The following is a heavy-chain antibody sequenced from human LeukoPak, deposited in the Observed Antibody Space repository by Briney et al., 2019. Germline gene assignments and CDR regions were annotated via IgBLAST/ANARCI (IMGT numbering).Heavy chain of an antibody. J-gene: IGHJ5*02. D-gene: IGHD6-13*01. CDR1: GFTFSSYA. V-gene: IGHV3-30*04. CDR3: AREWIAAAGDFWAQLVGNWFDP. Sequence: PGGSLRLSCAASGFTFSSYAMHWVRQAPGKGLEWVAVISYDGSNKYYADSVKGRFTISRDNSKNTLYLQMNSLRAEDTAVYYCAREWIAAAGDFWAQLVGNWFDPWGQGTLVTVSS. CDR2: ISYDGSNK.